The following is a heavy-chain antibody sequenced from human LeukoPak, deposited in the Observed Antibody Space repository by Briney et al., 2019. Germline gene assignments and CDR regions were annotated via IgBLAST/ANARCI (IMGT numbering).Heavy chain of an antibody. CDR2: IKQDGSEK. D-gene: IGHD3-22*01. V-gene: IGHV3-7*01. CDR1: GFTFSSYW. Sequence: PGGSLRLSCAASGFTFSSYWMSWVRQAPGKGLEWVANIKQDGSEKYYVDSVKGRFTISRDNAKNSLYLQMNSLRAEDTAVYYCARVGSYYDYDSRGDWFDPWGQGTLVTVSS. CDR3: ARVGSYYDYDSRGDWFDP. J-gene: IGHJ5*02.